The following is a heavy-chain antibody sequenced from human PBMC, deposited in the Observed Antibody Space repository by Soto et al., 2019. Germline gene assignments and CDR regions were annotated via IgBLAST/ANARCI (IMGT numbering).Heavy chain of an antibody. CDR2: IYYSGST. D-gene: IGHD2-2*01. J-gene: IGHJ6*01. CDR3: ARGTFFYSTGRHTSLQHGM. Sequence: KGLEWIGYIYYSGSTNYNPSLKSRVTISVDTSKNQFSLKLSSVTAADTAVYYCARGTFFYSTGRHTSLQHGM. V-gene: IGHV4-59*01.